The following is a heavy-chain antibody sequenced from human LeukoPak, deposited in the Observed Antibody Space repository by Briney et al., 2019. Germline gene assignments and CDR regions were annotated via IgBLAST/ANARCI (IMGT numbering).Heavy chain of an antibody. J-gene: IGHJ4*02. D-gene: IGHD3-22*01. CDR3: AKTWEYYYDSGLDY. CDR2: ISGSGGST. Sequence: GGSLRLSCAASGFTFSSTSMSWVRQAPGKGLEWVSAISGSGGSTYYADSVKGRFTISRDNSKNTLYLQMNSLRAEDTAVYYCAKTWEYYYDSGLDYWGQGTLVTVSS. CDR1: GFTFSSTS. V-gene: IGHV3-23*01.